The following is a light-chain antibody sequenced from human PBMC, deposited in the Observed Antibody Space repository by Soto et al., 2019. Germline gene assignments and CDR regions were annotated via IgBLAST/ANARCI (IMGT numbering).Light chain of an antibody. V-gene: IGLV3-21*03. CDR3: QVWDGSSEHVV. J-gene: IGLJ2*01. CDR2: DDS. CDR1: NIGSKS. Sequence: SYELTQTPSVSVAPGKTAMITCAGNNIGSKSVHWYQQKPGQAPVLVVHDDSDRPSGIPERFSGSKSGDMATLTISRVEAGDEADYYCQVWDGSSEHVVFGGGTKLTVL.